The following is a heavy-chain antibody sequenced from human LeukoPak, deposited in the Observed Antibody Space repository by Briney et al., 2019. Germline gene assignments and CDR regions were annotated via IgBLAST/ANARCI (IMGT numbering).Heavy chain of an antibody. CDR3: GRVGSMVTTDDY. V-gene: IGHV3-53*01. CDR2: IYSGGST. CDR1: GFTVSSNY. D-gene: IGHD4-17*01. J-gene: IGHJ4*02. Sequence: GGSLRLSCAASGFTVSSNYMSWVRQAPGKGLEWVSVIYSGGSTFYADSVKDRFTISRDKSKNTLYLQMNSLRVDDTALYYCGRVGSMVTTDDYWGQGTLVTVSS.